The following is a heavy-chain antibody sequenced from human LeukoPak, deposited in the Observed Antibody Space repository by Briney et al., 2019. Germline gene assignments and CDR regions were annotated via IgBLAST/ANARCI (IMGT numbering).Heavy chain of an antibody. V-gene: IGHV4-39*01. CDR1: GGSISSINYY. Sequence: PSETLSLTCTVSGGSISSINYYWGWIRQPPGKGLEWIGSIYYSGSTKYNPSLKSRVTIPVDTSKNQFSLKLGSVTAADTAVYYCARQTGATWDYFDCWGQGTLVTVSS. D-gene: IGHD1-26*01. CDR2: IYYSGST. CDR3: ARQTGATWDYFDC. J-gene: IGHJ4*02.